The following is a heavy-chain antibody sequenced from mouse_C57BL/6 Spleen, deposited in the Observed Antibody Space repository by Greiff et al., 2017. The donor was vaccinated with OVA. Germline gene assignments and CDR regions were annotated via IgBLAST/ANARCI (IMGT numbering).Heavy chain of an antibody. CDR1: GYAFSSYW. J-gene: IGHJ1*03. V-gene: IGHV1-80*01. Sequence: VKLQQSGAELVKPGASVKISCKASGYAFSSYWMNWVKQRPGKGLEWIGQIYPGDGDTNYNGKFKGKATLTADKSSSTAYMQLSSLTSEDSAVYFCARGVTTVVAPGYFDVWGTGTTVTVSS. D-gene: IGHD1-1*01. CDR2: IYPGDGDT. CDR3: ARGVTTVVAPGYFDV.